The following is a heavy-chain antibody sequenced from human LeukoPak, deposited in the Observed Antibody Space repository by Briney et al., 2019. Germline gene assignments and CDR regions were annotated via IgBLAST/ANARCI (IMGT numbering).Heavy chain of an antibody. Sequence: TSETLSLTCTVSGGSISSYYWSWIRQPPGKGLEWLGYIYYSGSTNYNPSLKSRVTISVDTSKNQFSLKLSSVTAADTAVYYCARGMRGSYMVRGVIITYYYYYMDVWGKGTTVTISS. V-gene: IGHV4-59*01. D-gene: IGHD3-10*01. J-gene: IGHJ6*03. CDR1: GGSISSYY. CDR3: ARGMRGSYMVRGVIITYYYYYMDV. CDR2: IYYSGST.